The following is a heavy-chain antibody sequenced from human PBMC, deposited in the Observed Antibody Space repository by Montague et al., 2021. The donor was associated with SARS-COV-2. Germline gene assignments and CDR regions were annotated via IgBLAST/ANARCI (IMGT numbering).Heavy chain of an antibody. CDR3: ARTFDVFEHDN. D-gene: IGHD1/OR15-1a*01. V-gene: IGHV4-34*12. J-gene: IGHJ4*02. Sequence: SETLSLTCAVYGGSLSGYYWSWIRQFPGKGLEWIGEIVHTGTTKYNPSLESRVTMSIDTSKKQFSLNLTSMTAADTAVYYCARTFDVFEHDNWGQGTLVAVSS. CDR2: IVHTGTT. CDR1: GGSLSGYY.